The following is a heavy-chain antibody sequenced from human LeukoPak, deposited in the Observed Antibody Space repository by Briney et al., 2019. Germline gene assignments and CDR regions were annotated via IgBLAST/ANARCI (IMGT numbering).Heavy chain of an antibody. CDR1: GGSFSGYY. CDR2: INHSGST. CDR3: ARAYGSGWYYQD. J-gene: IGHJ4*02. Sequence: SETLSLTCAVYGGSFSGYYWSWIRQPPGKGLEWIGEINHSGSTNYNPSLKSRVTISVDTSKNQFSLKLSSVTAADTAVYYCARAYGSGWYYQDWGQGTLVTVSS. V-gene: IGHV4-34*01. D-gene: IGHD6-19*01.